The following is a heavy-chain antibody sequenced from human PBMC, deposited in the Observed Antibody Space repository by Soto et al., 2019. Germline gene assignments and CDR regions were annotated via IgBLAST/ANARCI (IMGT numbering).Heavy chain of an antibody. V-gene: IGHV3-23*01. CDR3: AKDRSWASGYGMDV. Sequence: EVQLLESGGGLVHPGGSLRLSCAASGFTFIDFAMNWVRQAPGKGLEWVSVISGSGAVTYYAESVKGRFTISRDKSKNTLSLEMDSLRAEDTAVYYCAKDRSWASGYGMDVWGKGTTVTVSS. CDR2: ISGSGAVT. J-gene: IGHJ6*04. D-gene: IGHD3-10*01. CDR1: GFTFIDFA.